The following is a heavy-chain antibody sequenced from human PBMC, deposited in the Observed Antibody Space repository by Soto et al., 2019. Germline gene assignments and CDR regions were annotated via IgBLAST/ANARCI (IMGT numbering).Heavy chain of an antibody. Sequence: PGESLKISCKGSGYRFTSYWIGWVRQMPGKGLEWMGIIYPGDSDTRYSPSFQGQVTISADKSISTTYLQWSSLKASDTGMYYCARTRTAGTLDAFDIWGQGTMVTVSS. CDR1: GYRFTSYW. CDR2: IYPGDSDT. CDR3: ARTRTAGTLDAFDI. V-gene: IGHV5-51*01. D-gene: IGHD6-13*01. J-gene: IGHJ3*02.